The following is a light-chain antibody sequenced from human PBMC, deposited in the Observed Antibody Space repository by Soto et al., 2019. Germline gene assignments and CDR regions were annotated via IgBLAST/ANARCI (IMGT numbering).Light chain of an antibody. CDR1: VSNIGSNT. CDR3: TAWDDSLNGWV. V-gene: IGLV1-44*01. Sequence: QSLLTQPPSVSGTPGQRVTISCSGSVSNIGSNTVNWYQQFPGTAPKLLIYSDNYRPSGVPDRFSGSKSGTSVFLAISGLQSEDEADFYCTAWDDSLNGWVFGGGTKVTVL. J-gene: IGLJ3*02. CDR2: SDN.